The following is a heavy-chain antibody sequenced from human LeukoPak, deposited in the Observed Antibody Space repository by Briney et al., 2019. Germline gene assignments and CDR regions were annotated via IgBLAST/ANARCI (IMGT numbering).Heavy chain of an antibody. V-gene: IGHV3-21*01. D-gene: IGHD3-16*01. CDR2: ISSSSSYI. J-gene: IGHJ4*02. CDR3: ARSSFPYYFDY. CDR1: GFTFSSYS. Sequence: GGSLRLSCAASGFTFSSYSMNWVRQAPGKGLEWVSSISSSSSYIYYADSVKGRFTISRDNAKNTLYLQMNSVRAEDTAVYYCARSSFPYYFDYWGQGTLVTVSS.